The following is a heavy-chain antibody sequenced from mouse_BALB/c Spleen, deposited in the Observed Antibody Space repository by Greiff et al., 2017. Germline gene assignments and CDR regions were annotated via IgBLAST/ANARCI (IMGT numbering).Heavy chain of an antibody. CDR2: IWWNDDK. Sequence: QVTLKVSGPGILQPSQTLSLTCSFSGFSLSTSGMSVGWIRQPSGKGLEWLAHIWWNDDKYYNPALKSRLTISKDTSNNQVFLKIASVVTADTATYYCARIARGTTVVASFDYWGQGTTLTVSS. V-gene: IGHV8-8*01. CDR3: ARIARGTTVVASFDY. J-gene: IGHJ2*01. D-gene: IGHD1-1*01. CDR1: GFSLSTSGMS.